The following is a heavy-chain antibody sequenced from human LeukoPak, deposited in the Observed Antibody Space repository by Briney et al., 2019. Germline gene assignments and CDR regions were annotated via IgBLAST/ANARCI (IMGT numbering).Heavy chain of an antibody. V-gene: IGHV4-34*01. CDR1: GGSFNGYY. D-gene: IGHD3-10*01. Sequence: SETLSLTCAVYGGSFNGYYWSWIRQPPGRGLEWIGEINHSGTTNYNPSLSGRVTMSVDTSKNEVSLKLNSVTAADTAVYYCARGPGSGSRFAWFDPWGQGTQVTVSS. J-gene: IGHJ5*02. CDR2: INHSGTT. CDR3: ARGPGSGSRFAWFDP.